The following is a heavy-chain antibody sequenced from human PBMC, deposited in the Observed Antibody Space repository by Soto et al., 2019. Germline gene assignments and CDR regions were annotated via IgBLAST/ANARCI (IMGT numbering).Heavy chain of an antibody. V-gene: IGHV3-64D*06. J-gene: IGHJ4*02. CDR3: VKALVTIAAAGIFDY. Sequence: GGSLRLSCAASGFTFSTYAMAWVRQAPGKGLECVSGVSASGRNTDYADPVKGRFYISRDNSKNTLYLQMSSLRAEDTAVYYCVKALVTIAAAGIFDYWGQGTLVTVSS. CDR1: GFTFSTYA. CDR2: VSASGRNT. D-gene: IGHD6-13*01.